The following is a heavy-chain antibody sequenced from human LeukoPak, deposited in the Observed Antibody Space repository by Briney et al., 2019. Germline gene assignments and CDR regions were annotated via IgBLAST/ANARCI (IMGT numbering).Heavy chain of an antibody. CDR3: APQTMILVL. CDR1: GFTFSTHW. V-gene: IGHV3-7*01. CDR2: IKEDGSKT. Sequence: GRSLRLSCVASGFTFSTHWVSWVRQAPGKGLEWVANIKEDGSKTDYVDSVKGRFTISRDNAKNSVFLQMNSLRAEDTAVYYCAPQTMILVLGGQGTLVTVSS. D-gene: IGHD3-22*01. J-gene: IGHJ4*02.